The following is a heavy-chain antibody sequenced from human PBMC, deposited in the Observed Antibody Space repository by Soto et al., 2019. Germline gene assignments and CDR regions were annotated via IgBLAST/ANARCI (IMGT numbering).Heavy chain of an antibody. CDR2: ISGSGGST. CDR3: ATPLTIFGVVNDY. J-gene: IGHJ4*02. V-gene: IGHV3-23*01. D-gene: IGHD3-3*01. CDR1: GFTFSSYA. Sequence: EVQLLESGGGLVQPGGSLRLSCAASGFTFSSYAMSWVRQAPAPRLEWVSAISGSGGSTYYADSVKGRFTISRDNSKNTLYLQMNSLRAEDTAVYYCATPLTIFGVVNDYWGQGTLVTVSS.